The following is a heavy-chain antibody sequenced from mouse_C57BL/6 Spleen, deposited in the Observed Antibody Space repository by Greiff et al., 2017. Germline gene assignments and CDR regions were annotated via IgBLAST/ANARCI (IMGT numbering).Heavy chain of an antibody. V-gene: IGHV8-12*01. CDR1: GFSLSTSGMG. CDR3: ARRGHYGSSYAMDY. CDR2: IYWDDDK. Sequence: QVQLKESGPGILQSSQTLSLTCSFSGFSLSTSGMGVSWIRQPSGKGLEWLAHIYWDDDKRYNPSLKSRLTISNDTSRNQVFLKITSVDTADTATYYCARRGHYGSSYAMDYWGQGTSVTVSS. J-gene: IGHJ4*01. D-gene: IGHD1-1*01.